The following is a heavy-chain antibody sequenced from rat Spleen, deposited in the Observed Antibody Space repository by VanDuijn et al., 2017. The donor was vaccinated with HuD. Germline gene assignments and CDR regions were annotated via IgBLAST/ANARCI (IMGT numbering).Heavy chain of an antibody. J-gene: IGHJ4*01. V-gene: IGHV5-25*01. CDR2: ISPSGVT. Sequence: EVQLVESGGGLVQPGRSLKLSCEASGFTFRNFDMAWVRQAPTKGLEWVASISPSGVTYYRDSVKGRFTVSRENAKSNLYFLIASLRSEDTATYYCVRQETSGYSNWFTYWGQGASVTVSS. CDR3: VRQETSGYSNWFTY. D-gene: IGHD4-3*01. CDR1: GFTFRNFD.